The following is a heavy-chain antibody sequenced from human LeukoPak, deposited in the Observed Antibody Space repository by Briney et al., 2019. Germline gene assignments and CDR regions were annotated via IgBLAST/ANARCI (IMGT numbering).Heavy chain of an antibody. CDR3: AREGKLTGYSGGLGFNY. D-gene: IGHD6-19*01. Sequence: SETLSLTCAVSGGFIGDGGYYWSWIRQAPGKGLEWIGRIYTSGSTNYNPSLKSRVTMSVDTSENQLFLNLTSVTAADTAVYYCAREGKLTGYSGGLGFNYWGQGTLVTVSS. CDR1: GGFIGDGGYY. CDR2: IYTSGST. J-gene: IGHJ4*02. V-gene: IGHV4-61*08.